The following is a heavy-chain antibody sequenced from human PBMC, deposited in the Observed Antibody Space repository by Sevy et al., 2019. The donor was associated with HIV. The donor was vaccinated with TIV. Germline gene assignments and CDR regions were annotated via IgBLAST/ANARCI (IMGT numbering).Heavy chain of an antibody. V-gene: IGHV3-23*01. J-gene: IGHJ4*02. D-gene: IGHD3-22*01. Sequence: GGSLRLSCAASGIAFSTYAMFWVRQAPGKGLEWVSSISASGYSTYYADSVKGRFTLSRDNSRNTLDLQMNSLRADDTAVYYCAKDFSDVYYYDSSAAVDYWGQGTLVTVSS. CDR2: ISASGYST. CDR3: AKDFSDVYYYDSSAAVDY. CDR1: GIAFSTYA.